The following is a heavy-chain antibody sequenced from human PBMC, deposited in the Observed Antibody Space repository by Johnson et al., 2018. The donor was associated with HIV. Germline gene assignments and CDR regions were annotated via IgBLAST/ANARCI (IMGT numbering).Heavy chain of an antibody. CDR3: AREVFTIFGATQRGAFDI. Sequence: QVQLVESGGGLVKPGGSLSLSCAASGFNFSDHYMTWIRQAPGKGLEWVSYISSGGRTTYYPGSVKGRFTISRENAKNSLYLQMNSLRAGDTAGDYCAREVFTIFGATQRGAFDIWGQGTMVTVS. CDR2: ISSGGRTT. D-gene: IGHD3-3*01. CDR1: GFNFSDHY. V-gene: IGHV3-11*04. J-gene: IGHJ3*02.